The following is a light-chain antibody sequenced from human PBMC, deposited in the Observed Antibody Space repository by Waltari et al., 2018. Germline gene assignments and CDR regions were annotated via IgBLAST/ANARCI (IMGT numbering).Light chain of an antibody. V-gene: IGKV3-11*01. CDR2: DAS. CDR3: QQRTDRPPVT. Sequence: EVVLTQSPATLSLSPGERATLSCRASQRVSVYLAWYQQKPGQAPRLLIYDASDRATGGPARCSGRGAGTDVTLTISSLEPEDFAVYYCQQRTDRPPVTFGQGTRVEMK. CDR1: QRVSVY. J-gene: IGKJ1*01.